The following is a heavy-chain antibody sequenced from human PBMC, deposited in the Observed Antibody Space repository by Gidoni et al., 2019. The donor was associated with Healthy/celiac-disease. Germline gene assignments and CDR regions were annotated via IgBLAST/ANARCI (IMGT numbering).Heavy chain of an antibody. D-gene: IGHD3-3*01. CDR2: ISSSSSYI. CDR3: ARDHYDFWSGYRPLYFDY. V-gene: IGHV3-21*01. Sequence: EVQLVESGGGLVKPGGSLRLSCAASGFTFSSYSMNWVRQAQGKGLEWVSSISSSSSYIYYADSVKGRFTISRDNAKNSLYLQMNSLRAEDTAVYYCARDHYDFWSGYRPLYFDYWGQGTLVTVSS. J-gene: IGHJ4*02. CDR1: GFTFSSYS.